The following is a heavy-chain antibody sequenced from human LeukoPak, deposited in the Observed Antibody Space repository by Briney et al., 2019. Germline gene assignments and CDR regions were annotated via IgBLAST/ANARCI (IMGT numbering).Heavy chain of an antibody. CDR3: ARDTVYYYGPGFDY. CDR2: IYTSGST. D-gene: IGHD3-10*01. CDR1: GASISSYY. J-gene: IGHJ4*02. Sequence: SETLSLTCTVSGASISSYYWSWIRQPAGKGLEWIGRIYTSGSTSYNPSLKSRVTMSVDTSKNQFSLKLSSVTAADTAVYYCARDTVYYYGPGFDYWGQGTLVTVSS. V-gene: IGHV4-4*07.